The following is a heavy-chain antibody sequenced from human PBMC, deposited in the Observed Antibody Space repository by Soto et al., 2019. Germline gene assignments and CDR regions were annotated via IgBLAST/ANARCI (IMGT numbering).Heavy chain of an antibody. J-gene: IGHJ3*02. CDR1: GRSISSYY. V-gene: IGHV4-59*12. D-gene: IGHD3-16*01. CDR3: ARGLGGAGALDI. Sequence: SETLSLTCTVSGRSISSYYWTWIRQPPGKGLEWIGYIYYSGSTYYNPSLKSRVTISVDTSKNQFSLKLSSVTAAATAVYYCARGLGGAGALDIWGQGTMVTVSS. CDR2: IYYSGST.